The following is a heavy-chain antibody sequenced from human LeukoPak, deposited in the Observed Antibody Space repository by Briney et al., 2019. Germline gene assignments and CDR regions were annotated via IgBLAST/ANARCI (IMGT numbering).Heavy chain of an antibody. CDR1: GFTFSGYD. V-gene: IGHV3-69-1*02. Sequence: PGGSLRLSCAAPGFTFSGYDMSWVRQAPGKGLEWVSYTSSSSTIYYADSVKSRFTISRDNAKNSLYLQMNSLRAEDTAVYYCARLRYYGMDVWGQGTTVTVSS. CDR3: ARLRYYGMDV. CDR2: TSSSSTI. J-gene: IGHJ6*02.